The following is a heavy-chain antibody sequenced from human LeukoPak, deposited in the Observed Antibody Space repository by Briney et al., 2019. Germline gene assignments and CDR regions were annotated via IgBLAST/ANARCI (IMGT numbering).Heavy chain of an antibody. Sequence: TGGSLRLSCAASGFTFSSYAMNWVRQAPGKGLEWVAVISYNGNKKYYADSVKGRFTISRDNSKNTLYLQMNSLRAEDTAVYYCAKELLTSPTAEDAFDIWGQGTMVTVSS. V-gene: IGHV3-30*18. J-gene: IGHJ3*02. CDR2: ISYNGNKK. D-gene: IGHD1-14*01. CDR1: GFTFSSYA. CDR3: AKELLTSPTAEDAFDI.